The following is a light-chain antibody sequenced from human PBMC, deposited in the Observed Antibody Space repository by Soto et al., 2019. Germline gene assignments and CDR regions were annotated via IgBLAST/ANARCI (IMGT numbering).Light chain of an antibody. Sequence: QSVLTQPASVSGAPGQRVTISCTGTSSNIGGGCNVPWYQQHPGTAPKLLIYGNNNRPSGVADRFSGSKSGTSASLAITGVQAADEADYYCRSYDSSLSTAVFGGGTKVTVL. CDR3: RSYDSSLSTAV. CDR1: SSNIGGGCN. CDR2: GNN. V-gene: IGLV1-40*01. J-gene: IGLJ2*01.